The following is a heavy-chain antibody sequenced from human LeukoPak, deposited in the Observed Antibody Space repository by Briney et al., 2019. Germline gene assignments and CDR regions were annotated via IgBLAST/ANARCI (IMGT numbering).Heavy chain of an antibody. J-gene: IGHJ4*02. CDR2: INHSGST. CDR3: ARAKAYCGGDCQASERLVFDY. Sequence: SETLSLTCAVYGGSFSGYYWSWIRQPPGKGLEWIGEINHSGSTNYNPSLKSRVTISVDTSKNQFSLKLSSVTAADTAVYYCARAKAYCGGDCQASERLVFDYWGQGTLVTVSS. V-gene: IGHV4-34*01. CDR1: GGSFSGYY. D-gene: IGHD2-21*02.